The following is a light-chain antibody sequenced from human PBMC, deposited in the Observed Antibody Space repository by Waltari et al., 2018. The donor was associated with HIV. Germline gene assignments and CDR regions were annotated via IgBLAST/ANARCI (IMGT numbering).Light chain of an antibody. CDR3: QQRGT. CDR1: QGISGS. CDR2: AAS. Sequence: DIQMTQSQSSLSAYVGDRVTITCRASQGISGSLNWYQQKPGKAPHLLIYAASSLQSGVPSRFSGSGSGTDFTLTISSLQAEDFATYYCQQRGTFGQGTKVEVK. V-gene: IGKV1-39*01. J-gene: IGKJ1*01.